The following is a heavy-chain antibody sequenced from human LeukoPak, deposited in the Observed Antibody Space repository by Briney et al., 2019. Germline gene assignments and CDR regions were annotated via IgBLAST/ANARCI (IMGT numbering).Heavy chain of an antibody. D-gene: IGHD3-9*01. J-gene: IGHJ4*02. CDR2: ISGSGGST. CDR3: AKSSRYDILTGYYRSFDY. Sequence: GESLRLSCAASGCAVSSYAVGWVRQAPVKGLEWVSAISGSGGSTYYADSVKGRFTISRDNSKNTLYLQMNSLRAEDTAVYYCAKSSRYDILTGYYRSFDYWGQGTLVTVSS. CDR1: GCAVSSYA. V-gene: IGHV3-23*01.